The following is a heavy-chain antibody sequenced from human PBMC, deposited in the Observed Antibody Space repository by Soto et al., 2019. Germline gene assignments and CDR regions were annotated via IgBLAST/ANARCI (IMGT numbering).Heavy chain of an antibody. CDR1: GFTFGNAW. CDR3: TTTYCSSSSCFTYAMDV. V-gene: IGHV3-15*01. D-gene: IGHD2-15*01. J-gene: IGHJ6*02. Sequence: PGGSLRLSCAASGFTFGNAWMNWVRQAPGKGLDWVGRIKSITDGGTTDYAAPVKGRFTISRDDSKNTLYLQMNSLKTEDTAVYYCTTTYCSSSSCFTYAMDVWGQGTTVTAP. CDR2: IKSITDGGTT.